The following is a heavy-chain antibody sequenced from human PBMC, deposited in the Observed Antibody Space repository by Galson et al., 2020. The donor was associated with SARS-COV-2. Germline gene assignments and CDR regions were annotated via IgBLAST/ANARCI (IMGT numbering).Heavy chain of an antibody. CDR1: GDSINHYY. D-gene: IGHD6-19*01. J-gene: IGHJ4*02. CDR2: FHHRGST. CDR3: ARDGSGGCVYFDY. V-gene: IGHV4-59*01. Sequence: SQTLSLTCTVSGDSINHYYWSWIRQSPGKGLEWVGYFHHRGSTNYNPSLKSRVTISGDTSKNQFSLNVTSVTAADTAVYYCARDGSGGCVYFDYWGQGTLVTVSS.